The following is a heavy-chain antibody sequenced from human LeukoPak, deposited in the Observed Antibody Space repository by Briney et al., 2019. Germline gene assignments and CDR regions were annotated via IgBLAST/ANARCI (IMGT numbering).Heavy chain of an antibody. CDR2: IYYSGST. CDR1: GGSIISTTYY. V-gene: IGHV4-39*01. J-gene: IGHJ6*03. Sequence: SETLSLTCTVSGGSIISTTYYWGWTRQPPGKGLEWIGSIYYSGSTYYNPSLMTRVTISVDTSKYQFSLKMRSETAADKAIYYCAGHRGSYYFYMDVWGKGTTVTVSS. CDR3: AGHRGSYYFYMDV. D-gene: IGHD3-10*01.